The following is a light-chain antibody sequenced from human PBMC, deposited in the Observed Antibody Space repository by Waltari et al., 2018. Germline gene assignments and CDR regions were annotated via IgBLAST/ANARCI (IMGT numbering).Light chain of an antibody. V-gene: IGKV3-20*01. J-gene: IGKJ4*01. CDR2: STY. CDR1: QTFSTIA. Sequence: IVLPQSQGTLSLSPEDRATLSCSASQTFSTIALSWYQQKPGQAPRVLIYSTYNRATGIPDRFSGSGSGTDFTLTINRLAPEDFAMYYCQQYDGIVVTFGGGTKVEI. CDR3: QQYDGIVVT.